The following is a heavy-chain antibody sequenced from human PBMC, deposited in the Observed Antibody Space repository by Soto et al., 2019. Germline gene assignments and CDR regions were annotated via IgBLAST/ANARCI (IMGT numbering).Heavy chain of an antibody. V-gene: IGHV1-69*13. D-gene: IGHD4-4*01. CDR1: GGTFSSYA. Sequence: ASVKVSCKASGGTFSSYAISWVRQAPGQGLEWMGGIIPIFGTANYAQKFQGRVTITADESTSTAYMELSSLRSEDTAVYYCARGDSNYGTYYYYGMDVWGQGTTVTVSS. CDR3: ARGDSNYGTYYYYGMDV. J-gene: IGHJ6*02. CDR2: IIPIFGTA.